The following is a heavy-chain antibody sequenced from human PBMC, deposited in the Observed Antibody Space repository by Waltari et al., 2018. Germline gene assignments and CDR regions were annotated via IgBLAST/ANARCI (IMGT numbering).Heavy chain of an antibody. J-gene: IGHJ5*02. CDR3: ARVGYCSGGSCYRTFDP. V-gene: IGHV4-61*09. D-gene: IGHD2-15*01. CDR2: IYTSGST. CDR1: GGSTSSGCYY. Sequence: VQLQESGPGLVQPSQTLSRTCTDYGGSTSSGCYYWSWIWQPAGKGLEWIGYIYTSGSTNYNPSLKSRVTISVDTSKNQSSLKLSSVTAADTAVYYCARVGYCSGGSCYRTFDPWGQGTLVTVSS.